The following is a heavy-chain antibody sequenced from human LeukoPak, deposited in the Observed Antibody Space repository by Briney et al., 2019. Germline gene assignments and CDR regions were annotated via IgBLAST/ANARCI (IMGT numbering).Heavy chain of an antibody. Sequence: GGSLRLSCAASGLTLTNYGMHWVRQPPGKGLEWVAVIWYDRSNKDYADSVKGRFIISRDNSKNTLYLQMNSLRAEDTARYYCVRLRRNSDRSGYYYFYNYWGQGIQVTVSS. CDR2: IWYDRSNK. CDR3: VRLRRNSDRSGYYYFYNY. J-gene: IGHJ4*02. D-gene: IGHD3-22*01. CDR1: GLTLTNYG. V-gene: IGHV3-33*01.